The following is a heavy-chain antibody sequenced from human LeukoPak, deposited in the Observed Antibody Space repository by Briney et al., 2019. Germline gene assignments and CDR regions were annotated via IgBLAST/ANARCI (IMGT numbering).Heavy chain of an antibody. CDR2: ISYDGSNK. J-gene: IGHJ4*02. Sequence: PGGSLRLSCAASGFTFSSYAMHWVRQAPGKGLEWVAVISYDGSNKYYADSVKGRFTISRDNSKNTLYLQMNSLRAEDTAVYYCARENAGSSGWRPWYYFDYWGQGTLVTVSS. D-gene: IGHD6-19*01. CDR3: ARENAGSSGWRPWYYFDY. CDR1: GFTFSSYA. V-gene: IGHV3-30-3*01.